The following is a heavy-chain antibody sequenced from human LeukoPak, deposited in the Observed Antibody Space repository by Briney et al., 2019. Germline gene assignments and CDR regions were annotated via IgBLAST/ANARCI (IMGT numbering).Heavy chain of an antibody. CDR1: GGSISSYY. CDR2: IYYSGST. D-gene: IGHD3-22*01. CDR3: ARAPPDDSSGYYQTNWYFDL. V-gene: IGHV4-59*08. J-gene: IGHJ2*01. Sequence: PSETLSLTCTVSGGSISSYYWSWIRQPPGKGPEWIGYIYYSGSTNYNPSLKSRVTISVDTSKNQFSLKLSSVTAADTAVYYCARAPPDDSSGYYQTNWYFDLWGRGTLVTVSS.